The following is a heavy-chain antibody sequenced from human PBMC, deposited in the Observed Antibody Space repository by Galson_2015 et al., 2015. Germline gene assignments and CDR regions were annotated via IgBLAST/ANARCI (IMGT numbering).Heavy chain of an antibody. V-gene: IGHV3-74*01. CDR2: INSDGSST. J-gene: IGHJ4*02. CDR3: TSDLPWD. Sequence: SLRLSCAASGFTFSSYWMHWVRQAPGKGLVWVSCINSDGSSTSYADSVKGRFTISRDNAKNTLDLQMNSLRAEDTAVYYCTSDLPWDWAQRTLVTVSS. CDR1: GFTFSSYW.